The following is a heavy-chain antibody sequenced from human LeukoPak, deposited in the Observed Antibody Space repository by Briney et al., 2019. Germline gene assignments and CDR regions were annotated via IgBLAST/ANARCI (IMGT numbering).Heavy chain of an antibody. Sequence: ASVKVSCKASGYTFTHNFMHWVRQAPGQGLEWMGIINPSGDNTWYAQKFQGRVTMTRDMATSTDYMEVNSLRSEDTAVYYCARADYGDYPSFDYWGQGTLVTVSS. D-gene: IGHD4-17*01. J-gene: IGHJ4*02. CDR1: GYTFTHNF. CDR3: ARADYGDYPSFDY. CDR2: INPSGDNT. V-gene: IGHV1-46*01.